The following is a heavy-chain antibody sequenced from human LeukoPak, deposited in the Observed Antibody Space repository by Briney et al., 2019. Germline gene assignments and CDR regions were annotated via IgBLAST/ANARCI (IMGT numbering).Heavy chain of an antibody. CDR3: ARGLVEPLRNNWFDP. CDR1: GFTFSDYY. V-gene: IGHV3-11*01. CDR2: ISSSGSTI. D-gene: IGHD2-8*02. Sequence: GGSLRLSCAASGFTFSDYYMSWIRQAPGKGLEWVSYISSSGSTIYYADSVKGRFTISRDNAKNSLYLQMNSLRAEDTAVYYCARGLVEPLRNNWFDPWGQGTLVTVSS. J-gene: IGHJ5*02.